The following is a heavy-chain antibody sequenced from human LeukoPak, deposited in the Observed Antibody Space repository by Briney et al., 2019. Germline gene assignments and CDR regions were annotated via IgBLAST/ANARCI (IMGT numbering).Heavy chain of an antibody. D-gene: IGHD6-6*01. CDR3: ARHRSSSSSGADY. CDR1: GGSFSSYY. Sequence: SETLSLTCAVYGGSFSSYYWSWIRQPPGKGLEWIGYIYYSGSTNYNPSLKSRVTISVDTSKNQFSLKLSSVTAADTAVYYCARHRSSSSSGADYWGQGTLVTVSS. CDR2: IYYSGST. J-gene: IGHJ4*02. V-gene: IGHV4-59*08.